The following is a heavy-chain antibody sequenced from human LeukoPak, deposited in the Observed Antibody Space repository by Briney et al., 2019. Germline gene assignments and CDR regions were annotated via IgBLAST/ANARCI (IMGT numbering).Heavy chain of an antibody. J-gene: IGHJ4*02. CDR2: IIPIFGTA. Sequence: SVKVSCKASGGTFSSYAISWVRRAPGQGLEWMGGIIPIFGTANYAQKFQGRVTITADESTSTAYMELSSLRSEDTAVYYCARGSFNLGAPLYYFDYWGQGTLVTVSS. CDR1: GGTFSSYA. V-gene: IGHV1-69*13. D-gene: IGHD1-26*01. CDR3: ARGSFNLGAPLYYFDY.